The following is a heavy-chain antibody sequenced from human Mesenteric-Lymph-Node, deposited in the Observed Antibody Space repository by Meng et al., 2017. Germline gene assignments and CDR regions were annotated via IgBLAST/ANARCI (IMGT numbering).Heavy chain of an antibody. CDR1: GGKSTSFA. CDR3: ARLDLGLAH. D-gene: IGHD3-16*01. J-gene: IGHJ4*02. Sequence: QVQLVQFGAVVKKSGLSVKVSCKASGGKSTSFAFNWVGQAPGQGLEWMGGIIPILGTTNYAEKFRGRLTISADTSARTAYMELTSLNSDDTAVYYCARLDLGLAHWGQGTLVTVSS. V-gene: IGHV1-69*10. CDR2: IIPILGTT.